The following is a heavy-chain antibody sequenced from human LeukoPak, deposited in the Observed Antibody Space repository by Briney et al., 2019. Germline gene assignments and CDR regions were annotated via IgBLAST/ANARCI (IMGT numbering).Heavy chain of an antibody. CDR3: AKGSEPAANHYHYYGMDV. Sequence: ASVKVSCKASGYAFTSYDINWVRQASGQGLEWMGWMNPNSGNAGYAQKFQGRVTMTRDTSITTAYMELSSLRSGDTAVYYCAKGSEPAANHYHYYGMDVWGQGTTVTVSS. D-gene: IGHD2-2*01. J-gene: IGHJ6*02. CDR2: MNPNSGNA. CDR1: GYAFTSYD. V-gene: IGHV1-8*01.